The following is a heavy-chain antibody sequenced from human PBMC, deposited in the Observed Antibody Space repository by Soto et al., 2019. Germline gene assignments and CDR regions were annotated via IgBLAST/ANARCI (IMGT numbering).Heavy chain of an antibody. V-gene: IGHV4-4*02. Sequence: SETLSLTCAVSGVSLTSGNWWTWVRQSPQRGLEYIGEIFHDGTANYYPSFERRVAMSVDTSRNQFSLKLTSVTAPDTAVYFCARLVYDTRLNYMYFDFWGPGTLVTVSS. D-gene: IGHD3-10*01. J-gene: IGHJ4*02. CDR3: ARLVYDTRLNYMYFDF. CDR2: IFHDGTA. CDR1: GVSLTSGNW.